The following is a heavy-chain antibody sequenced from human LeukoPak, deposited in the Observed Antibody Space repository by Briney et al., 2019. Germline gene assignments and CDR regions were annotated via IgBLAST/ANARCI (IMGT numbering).Heavy chain of an antibody. CDR1: GDSCRTNA. CDR2: ISAGSGNT. CDR3: ARERDDDPFDI. D-gene: IGHD1-1*01. Sequence: ASVKVSCKASGDSCRTNAIVWLRQAPGQRPKWMGWISAGSGNTKYSQTFQDRLTLTRDTAASTVYMDLSSLRPEDTAVYFCARERDDDPFDIWGQGTLVIVSS. V-gene: IGHV1-3*01. J-gene: IGHJ3*02.